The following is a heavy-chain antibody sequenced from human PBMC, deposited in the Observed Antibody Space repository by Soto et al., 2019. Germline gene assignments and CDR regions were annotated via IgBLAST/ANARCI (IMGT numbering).Heavy chain of an antibody. CDR2: IYYSGST. CDR3: ARDTYYDILDTETGVYYYYYGMDV. J-gene: IGHJ6*02. Sequence: PSETLSLTCTVSGGSISSYYWSWIRQPPGKGLEWIGYIYYSGSTNYNPSLKSRVTISVDTSKNQFSLKLSSVTAADTAVYYCARDTYYDILDTETGVYYYYYGMDVWGQGTTVTVSS. V-gene: IGHV4-59*01. D-gene: IGHD3-9*01. CDR1: GGSISSYY.